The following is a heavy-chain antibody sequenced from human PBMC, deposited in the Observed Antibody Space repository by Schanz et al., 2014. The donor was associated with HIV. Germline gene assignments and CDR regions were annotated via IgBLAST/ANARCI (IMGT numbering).Heavy chain of an antibody. Sequence: QEQLVESGGGLVKPGGSLRLSCAASEFIFNDYYMNWIRQSPERGLEWVSYISVSGSDVNYADSVRGRFTMSRDNDKKSVYLQMNSLRVEDTAVYYCVSVARLADSWGQGTLVTVSS. D-gene: IGHD5-12*01. CDR3: VSVARLADS. CDR2: ISVSGSDV. J-gene: IGHJ4*02. V-gene: IGHV3-11*01. CDR1: EFIFNDYY.